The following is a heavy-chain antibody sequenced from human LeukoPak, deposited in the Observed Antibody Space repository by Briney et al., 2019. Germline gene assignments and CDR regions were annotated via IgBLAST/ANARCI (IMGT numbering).Heavy chain of an antibody. CDR1: GFTVSSNY. V-gene: IGHV3-66*02. Sequence: PGGSLRLSCAASGFTVSSNYMSWVRQDPGKGLEWVSVIYSGGSTYYADSVKGRFTISRDNSKNTLYLQMNSLRAEDTAVYYCARGKVGVVRFGLYGMDVWGQGTTVTVSS. CDR3: ARGKVGVVRFGLYGMDV. CDR2: IYSGGST. D-gene: IGHD2-15*01. J-gene: IGHJ6*02.